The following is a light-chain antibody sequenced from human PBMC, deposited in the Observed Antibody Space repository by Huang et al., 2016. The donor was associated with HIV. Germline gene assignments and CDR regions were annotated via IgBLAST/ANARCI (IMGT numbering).Light chain of an antibody. V-gene: IGKV1-33*01. J-gene: IGKJ3*01. CDR2: DAS. CDR3: QQYNNLPT. Sequence: MIQSPSSLSASVGDRVTITCQASEDISNYLNWYQQQPGKARKVLIYDASNMETGVTSRFSGSGSGTDFTFTSSSLQPEDIATYYCQQYNNLPTFGPGTKVHIK. CDR1: EDISNY.